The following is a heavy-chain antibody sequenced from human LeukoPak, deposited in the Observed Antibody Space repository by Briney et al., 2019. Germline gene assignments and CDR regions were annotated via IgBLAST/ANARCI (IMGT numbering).Heavy chain of an antibody. Sequence: SETPSLTCSVSDSSITSTYYWAWFRQPPGKGLEWIATVFRLQTVRTFNNPSLESRVTVSLDPSQNQFSLNLTSVTAADTALYFCARVLHAPYLIDSWGQGTLVTVSS. J-gene: IGHJ4*02. V-gene: IGHV4-38-2*02. CDR3: ARVLHAPYLIDS. CDR1: DSSITSTYY. CDR2: VFRLQTVRT. D-gene: IGHD2-8*01.